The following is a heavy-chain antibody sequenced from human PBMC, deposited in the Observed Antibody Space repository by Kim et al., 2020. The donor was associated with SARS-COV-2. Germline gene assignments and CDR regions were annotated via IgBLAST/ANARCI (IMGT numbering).Heavy chain of an antibody. CDR3: ARDLSSSTSCYYY. Sequence: YPDSLKRRFTVSRDNAESSLYLKMTSLRAEDSAVYYCARDLSSSTSCYYYWGQGTLVTVSS. J-gene: IGHJ4*02. V-gene: IGHV3-21*01. D-gene: IGHD2-2*01.